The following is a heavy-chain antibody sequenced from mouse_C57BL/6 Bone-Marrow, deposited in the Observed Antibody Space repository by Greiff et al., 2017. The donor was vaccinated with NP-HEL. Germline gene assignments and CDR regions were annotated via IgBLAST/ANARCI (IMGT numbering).Heavy chain of an antibody. J-gene: IGHJ2*01. Sequence: EVQLQQSGPVLVKPGASVKMSCKASGYTFTDYYMNWVKQSHGKSLEWIGVINPYNGGTSYNQKLKGKATLTVDNTYSTAYMELNSLTSEDSAVYYCARRELRLGDYFDYWGQGTTLTVSS. V-gene: IGHV1-19*01. D-gene: IGHD4-1*01. CDR1: GYTFTDYY. CDR2: INPYNGGT. CDR3: ARRELRLGDYFDY.